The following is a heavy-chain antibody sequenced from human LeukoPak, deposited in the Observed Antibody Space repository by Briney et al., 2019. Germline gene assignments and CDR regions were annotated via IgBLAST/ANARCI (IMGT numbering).Heavy chain of an antibody. CDR3: AREHIVVVTAGYYYYYGMDV. J-gene: IGHJ6*02. CDR2: INPNSGGT. V-gene: IGHV1-2*02. Sequence: ASVKVSCKASGYTFTGYYMHWVRQAPGQGLERMGWINPNSGGTNYAQKFQGRVTMTRDTSISTAYMELSRLRSDDTAVYYCAREHIVVVTAGYYYYYGMDVWGQGTTVTVSS. D-gene: IGHD2-21*02. CDR1: GYTFTGYY.